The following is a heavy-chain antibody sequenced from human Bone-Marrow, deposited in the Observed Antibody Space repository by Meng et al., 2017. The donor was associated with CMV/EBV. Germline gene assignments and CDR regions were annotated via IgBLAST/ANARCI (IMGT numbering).Heavy chain of an antibody. CDR2: IIPILGIA. Sequence: SVKVSCKASGGTFSSYTISWVRQAPGQGLEWMGRIIPILGIANYAQKFQGRVTITADKSTSTAYMELSSLRSEDTAVYYCARDPDYSTYYYYGMDFWGQGTTVTVSS. V-gene: IGHV1-69*04. CDR1: GGTFSSYT. CDR3: ARDPDYSTYYYYGMDF. D-gene: IGHD4-11*01. J-gene: IGHJ6*02.